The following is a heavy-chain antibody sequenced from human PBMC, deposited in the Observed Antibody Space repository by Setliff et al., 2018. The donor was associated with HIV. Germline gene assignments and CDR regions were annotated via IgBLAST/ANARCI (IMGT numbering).Heavy chain of an antibody. CDR3: ARDWEVVAVTAHMDV. D-gene: IGHD2-15*01. J-gene: IGHJ6*03. V-gene: IGHV3-48*01. CDR1: GFTFSTYS. Sequence: PGGSLRLSCAASGFTFSTYSMNWVRQAPGKGLEWVSYISSSGPTIYYADSVKGRFTISRDNAKNSLSLQMDSLRAEDTAVYYCARDWEVVAVTAHMDVWGKGTTVTVSS. CDR2: ISSSGPTI.